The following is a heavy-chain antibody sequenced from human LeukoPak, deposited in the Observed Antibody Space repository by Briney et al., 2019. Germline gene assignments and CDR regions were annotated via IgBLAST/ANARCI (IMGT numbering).Heavy chain of an antibody. CDR3: AKVDFGDYAFDY. Sequence: GGSLRLSCAASGFTLSSHTMNWVRQAPGRGLEWVSSISSDSSYIYYEDSVKGRFTISRDNSRNTLSLHMTSLRAEDTAVYYCAKVDFGDYAFDYWGQGTLVTVSS. CDR2: ISSDSSYI. V-gene: IGHV3-21*04. D-gene: IGHD4-17*01. CDR1: GFTLSSHT. J-gene: IGHJ4*02.